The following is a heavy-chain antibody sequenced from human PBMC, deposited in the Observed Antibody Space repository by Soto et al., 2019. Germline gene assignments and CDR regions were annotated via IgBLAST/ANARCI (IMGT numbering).Heavy chain of an antibody. CDR2: IYYSGST. CDR1: GGSISSSSYY. Sequence: SETLSLTCTVSGGSISSSSYYWGWIRQPPGKGLEWIGSIYYSGSTYYNPSLKSRVTISVDTSKNQFSLKLSSVTAADTAVYYCARLPIAAAGTDYYYYGMDVWGQGTTVTVSS. CDR3: ARLPIAAAGTDYYYYGMDV. D-gene: IGHD6-13*01. J-gene: IGHJ6*02. V-gene: IGHV4-39*01.